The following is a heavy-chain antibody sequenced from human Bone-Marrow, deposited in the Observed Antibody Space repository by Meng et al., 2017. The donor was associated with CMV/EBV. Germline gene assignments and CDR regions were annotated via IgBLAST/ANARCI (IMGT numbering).Heavy chain of an antibody. J-gene: IGHJ4*02. Sequence: ASVKVSCKASGYTFTSYDINWVRQATGQGLEWMGWMNPNSGNTGYAQKFQGRVTMTRDTSTTTAYMELSSLTSEDTAMYYCARAVPTGMRGEGPDYWGPGTRVTGSS. D-gene: IGHD1-1*01. CDR1: GYTFTSYD. V-gene: IGHV1-8*01. CDR2: MNPNSGNT. CDR3: ARAVPTGMRGEGPDY.